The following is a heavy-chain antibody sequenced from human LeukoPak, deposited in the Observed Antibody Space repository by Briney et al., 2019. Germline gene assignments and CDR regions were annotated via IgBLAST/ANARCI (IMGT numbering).Heavy chain of an antibody. V-gene: IGHV3-33*03. CDR3: AKDVGRLERNPDY. CDR1: GFTFSSYG. D-gene: IGHD1-1*01. J-gene: IGHJ4*02. CDR2: IWYDGSNK. Sequence: QPGRSLRLSCAASGFTFSSYGMHWVRQAPGKGLEWVAVIWYDGSNKYYADSVKGRFTISRDNAKNSLYLQMNSLRAEDTALYHCAKDVGRLERNPDYWGQGTLVTVSS.